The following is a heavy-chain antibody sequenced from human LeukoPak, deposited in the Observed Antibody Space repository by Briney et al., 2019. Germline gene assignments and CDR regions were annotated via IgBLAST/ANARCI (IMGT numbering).Heavy chain of an antibody. CDR2: ISGSGGST. CDR1: GFTFSSCA. D-gene: IGHD2-2*01. J-gene: IGHJ4*02. Sequence: GGSLRLSCAASGFTFSSCAMSWVRQAPGKGLEWDSAISGSGGSTYYADSVKGRFTISRDNSKNTLYLQMNSLRAEDTAVYYCAKDPPSYCSSTSCHAQFDYWGQGTLVTVSS. V-gene: IGHV3-23*01. CDR3: AKDPPSYCSSTSCHAQFDY.